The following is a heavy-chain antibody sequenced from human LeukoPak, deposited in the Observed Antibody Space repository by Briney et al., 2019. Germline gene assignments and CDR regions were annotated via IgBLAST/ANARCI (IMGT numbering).Heavy chain of an antibody. V-gene: IGHV4-34*01. J-gene: IGHJ5*02. Sequence: SETLSLTCAVYGGSFSGYYWSWIRQPPGKGLEWIGEINHSGSTNYNPSLKSRVTISVDTSKNQFSLKLSSVTAAGTAVYYCARSRNYGDYRRFDPWGQGTLVTVSS. CDR1: GGSFSGYY. CDR2: INHSGST. CDR3: ARSRNYGDYRRFDP. D-gene: IGHD4-17*01.